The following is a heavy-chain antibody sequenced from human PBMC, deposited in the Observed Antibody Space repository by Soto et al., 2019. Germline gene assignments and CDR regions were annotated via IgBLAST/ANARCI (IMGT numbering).Heavy chain of an antibody. D-gene: IGHD3-16*01. CDR3: AKDRRAGGNSAFYFDF. V-gene: IGHV3-23*01. J-gene: IGHJ4*02. CDR2: ISATGGGT. Sequence: PGGSLRLSCAASGFKCSNDAMSWVRQAPGKGLEWVSLISATGGGTYYADSVKGRFTISRDNSHNTLYLQVHSLTAEDTAVYYCAKDRRAGGNSAFYFDFSGQGGQVTVS. CDR1: GFKCSNDA.